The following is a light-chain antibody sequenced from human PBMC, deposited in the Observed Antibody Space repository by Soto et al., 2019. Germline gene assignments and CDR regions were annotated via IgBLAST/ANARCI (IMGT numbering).Light chain of an antibody. V-gene: IGKV1-8*01. CDR2: AAS. J-gene: IGKJ1*01. CDR3: KQYYIFRT. CDR1: QGISSY. Sequence: AIRMTQSPSSFSASTGDRVTITCRASQGISSYLAWYQQKPGKAPKLLIYAASTLQSGVPSRFSGSGSGTDFTLTISCLQSEDFATYYCKQYYIFRTFGQGTKVEIK.